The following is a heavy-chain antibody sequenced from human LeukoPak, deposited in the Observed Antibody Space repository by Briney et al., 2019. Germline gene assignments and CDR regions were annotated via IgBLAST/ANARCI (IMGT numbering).Heavy chain of an antibody. D-gene: IGHD3-22*01. CDR2: ISAYNGNT. V-gene: IGHV1-18*01. CDR3: ARGSGVYYYDSSGHRY. Sequence: ASVKVSCKDSGYTFTSYGISWVRQAPGQGLEWMGWISAYNGNTNYAQKLQGRVTMTTDTSTSTAYMELRSLRSDDTAVYYCARGSGVYYYDSSGHRYWGQGTLVTVSS. CDR1: GYTFTSYG. J-gene: IGHJ4*02.